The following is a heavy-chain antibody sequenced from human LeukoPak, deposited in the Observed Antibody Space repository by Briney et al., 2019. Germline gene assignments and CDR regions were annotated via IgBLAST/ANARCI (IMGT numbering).Heavy chain of an antibody. Sequence: PGGSLRLSCAASGFTFSSYGMHWVRQAPGKGLEWVSVIYSGGSTYYADSVKGRFTISRDNSKNTLYLQMNSLRAEDTAVYYCAREKETDVHGSGSYYRWRDKISGYYMDVWGKGTTVTISS. V-gene: IGHV3-53*01. CDR3: AREKETDVHGSGSYYRWRDKISGYYMDV. CDR1: GFTFSSYG. D-gene: IGHD3-10*01. CDR2: IYSGGST. J-gene: IGHJ6*03.